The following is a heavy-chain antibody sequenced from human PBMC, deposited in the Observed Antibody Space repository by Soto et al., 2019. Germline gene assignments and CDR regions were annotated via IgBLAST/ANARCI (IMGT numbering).Heavy chain of an antibody. CDR2: ISYDGSNK. D-gene: IGHD6-13*01. CDR3: ARGSWQQLVLPIDY. CDR1: GFTFSSYA. Sequence: QVQLVESGGGVVQPGRSLRLSCAASGFTFSSYAMHWVRQAPGKGLEWVAVISYDGSNKYYADSVKGRFTISRDNSKNTLYLQMNSLRAEDTAVYYCARGSWQQLVLPIDYWGQGTLVTVSS. V-gene: IGHV3-30-3*01. J-gene: IGHJ4*02.